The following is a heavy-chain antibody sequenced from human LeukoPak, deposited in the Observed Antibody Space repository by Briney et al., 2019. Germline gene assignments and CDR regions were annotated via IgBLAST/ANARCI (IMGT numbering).Heavy chain of an antibody. Sequence: PSETLSLTCAVYGGSFSGNYWTLIRQTPGRGLEWIGESSPTGDITGYNPSLKGRATISVDSSKKQFSLRLTSVTAADTGCYYCARVPDFIARPCDSWGPGTLVTV. D-gene: IGHD2-21*01. CDR3: ARVPDFIARPCDS. CDR2: SSPTGDIT. J-gene: IGHJ4*02. V-gene: IGHV4-34*01. CDR1: GGSFSGNY.